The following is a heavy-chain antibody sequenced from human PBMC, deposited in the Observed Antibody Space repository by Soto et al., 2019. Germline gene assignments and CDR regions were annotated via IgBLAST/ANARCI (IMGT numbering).Heavy chain of an antibody. CDR3: AKKVNSGPGSQYFDY. J-gene: IGHJ4*02. CDR2: FRSGGDDGTT. V-gene: IGHV3-23*01. Sequence: GGSLRLSCAASGFTFSSYSISWGRQAPGKGLEWVSGFRSGGDDGTTHYADSVKGRFTISRDNSKNTLFLQMDSLRAEDTAIYYCAKKVNSGPGSQYFDYWGQGTLVTVSS. D-gene: IGHD3-10*01. CDR1: GFTFSSYS.